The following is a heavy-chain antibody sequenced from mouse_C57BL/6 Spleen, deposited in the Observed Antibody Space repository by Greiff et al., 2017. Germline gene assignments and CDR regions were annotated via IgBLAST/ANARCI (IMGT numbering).Heavy chain of an antibody. CDR1: GYTFTDYY. D-gene: IGHD2-3*01. CDR2: INPKTGGT. CDR3: SRFTNDGLGFAY. J-gene: IGHJ3*01. Sequence: VQLQQSGPELVKPGASVKISCKASGYTFTDYYMTWVKQSPGKSLEWIGDINPKTGGTSYNQKFKGKATLTVDKSSSTAYMELRSLTSEDAAVYYCSRFTNDGLGFAYWGQGTLVTVSA. V-gene: IGHV1-26*01.